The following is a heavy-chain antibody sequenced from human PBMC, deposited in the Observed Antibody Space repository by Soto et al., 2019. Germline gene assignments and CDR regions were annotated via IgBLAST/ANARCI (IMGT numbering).Heavy chain of an antibody. CDR1: GYTFTSYA. CDR3: ARDLGGWTDY. Sequence: QVQLVQSGAEVKKPGASVKVSCKASGYTFTSYAMQWVRQAPGQRLEWMGWINAGNGNTKYSQKFQGRVTITRDTSASTAYMKLSSLRSEDTAVYYCARDLGGWTDYWGQGTLVTVSS. D-gene: IGHD6-19*01. J-gene: IGHJ4*02. V-gene: IGHV1-3*01. CDR2: INAGNGNT.